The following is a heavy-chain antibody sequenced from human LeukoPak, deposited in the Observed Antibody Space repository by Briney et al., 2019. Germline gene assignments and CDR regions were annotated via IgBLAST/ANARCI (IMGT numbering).Heavy chain of an antibody. Sequence: GGSLRLSCAASGFTVSSNYMSWVRQAPGKGLEWVSVIYSGGSTYYADSVKGRFTISRDNSKNTLYLQMNSLRAEDTAVYYCASQPPPNYYDSSGYEFGYWGQGTLVTVSS. CDR3: ASQPPPNYYDSSGYEFGY. CDR1: GFTVSSNY. CDR2: IYSGGST. V-gene: IGHV3-66*02. D-gene: IGHD3-22*01. J-gene: IGHJ4*02.